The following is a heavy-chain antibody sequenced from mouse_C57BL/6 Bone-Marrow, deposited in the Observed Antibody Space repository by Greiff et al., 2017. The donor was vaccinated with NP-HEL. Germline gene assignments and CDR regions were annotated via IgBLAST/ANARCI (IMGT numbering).Heavy chain of an antibody. CDR1: GYTFTSYW. Sequence: VQLQQPGAELVKPGASVKLSCKASGYTFTSYWMHWVKQRPGQGLEWIGMIHPNSGSTNYNEKFKSKATLTVDKSSSTAYMQLSSLTSEASAVYYCARRGDLYYGSYYFDYWGQGTTLTVSS. D-gene: IGHD2-2*01. CDR3: ARRGDLYYGSYYFDY. J-gene: IGHJ2*01. V-gene: IGHV1-64*01. CDR2: IHPNSGST.